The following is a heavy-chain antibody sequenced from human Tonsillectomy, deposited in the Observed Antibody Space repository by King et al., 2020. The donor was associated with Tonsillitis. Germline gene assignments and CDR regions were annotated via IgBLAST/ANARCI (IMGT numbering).Heavy chain of an antibody. Sequence: VQLVESGGGLVQPGGSLRLSCGASGFTFRSYAMSWVRQAPGKGLEWVSVISGSGGGTYYADSVKGRFTISRDNSRNTLYLQMNSLRAEDTAVYYCAKNGIKLWFGELETHYYYMDVWGKGTTVTVSS. D-gene: IGHD3-10*01. CDR3: AKNGIKLWFGELETHYYYMDV. CDR1: GFTFRSYA. CDR2: ISGSGGGT. V-gene: IGHV3-23*04. J-gene: IGHJ6*03.